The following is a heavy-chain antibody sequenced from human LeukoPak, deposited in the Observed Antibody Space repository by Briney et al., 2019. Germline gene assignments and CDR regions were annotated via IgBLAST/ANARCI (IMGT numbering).Heavy chain of an antibody. CDR3: ASTAAAGTDSDY. Sequence: SSDTLSLTCTVSGGSISSYYWSWIRQPPGKGLEWIGYIYYSGSTNYNPSLKSRVTISVDTSKNQFSLKLSSVTAADTAVYYCASTAAAGTDSDYWGQGTLVTVSS. J-gene: IGHJ4*02. CDR1: GGSISSYY. CDR2: IYYSGST. V-gene: IGHV4-59*07. D-gene: IGHD6-13*01.